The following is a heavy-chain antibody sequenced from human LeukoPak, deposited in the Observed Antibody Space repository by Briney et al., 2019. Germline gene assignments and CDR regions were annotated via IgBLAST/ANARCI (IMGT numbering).Heavy chain of an antibody. Sequence: SETLSLTCAVYSGSFSGYYWSWIRQPPGKGLEWIGEINHSGSTNYNPSLKSRVTISVDTSKNQFSLKLSSVTAADTAVYYCASQWPYCSGGSCYAPTSDYWGQGTLVTVSS. CDR1: SGSFSGYY. CDR3: ASQWPYCSGGSCYAPTSDY. D-gene: IGHD2-15*01. V-gene: IGHV4-34*01. CDR2: INHSGST. J-gene: IGHJ4*02.